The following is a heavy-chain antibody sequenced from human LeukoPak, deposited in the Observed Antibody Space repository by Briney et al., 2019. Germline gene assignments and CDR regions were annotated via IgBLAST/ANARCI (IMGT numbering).Heavy chain of an antibody. CDR2: INPNSGGT. Sequence: ASVTVSCKASGYTFTGYYMHWVRQAPGQGLEWMGWINPNSGGTNYAQKFQGWVTMTRDTSISTAYMELSRLRSDDTAVYYCARESGSGWKHDAFDIWGQGTMVTVSS. CDR1: GYTFTGYY. CDR3: ARESGSGWKHDAFDI. D-gene: IGHD6-19*01. J-gene: IGHJ3*02. V-gene: IGHV1-2*04.